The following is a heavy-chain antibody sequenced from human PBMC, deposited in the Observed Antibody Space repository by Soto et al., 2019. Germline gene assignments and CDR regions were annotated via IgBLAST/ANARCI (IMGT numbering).Heavy chain of an antibody. D-gene: IGHD3-16*01. CDR1: GASISGGLYY. J-gene: IGHJ6*03. CDR3: ARDQGGNYYMDV. V-gene: IGHV4-31*03. Sequence: QVQLQESGPGLVEPSQTLSLTCTVSGASISGGLYYWTWIRQHPGKGLELIGYIYYSGSTYYNPSLRGRVSISVDTSNNRISLKLSSVTAADTAVYYCARDQGGNYYMDVWGRGTTVTVSS. CDR2: IYYSGST.